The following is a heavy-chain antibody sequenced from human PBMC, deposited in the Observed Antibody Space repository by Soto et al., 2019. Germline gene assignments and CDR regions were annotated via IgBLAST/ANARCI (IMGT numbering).Heavy chain of an antibody. CDR2: IVPMFGTL. CDR3: NRGSEYDFWSGYL. J-gene: IGHJ4*02. D-gene: IGHD3-3*01. Sequence: QERLVQSGAEVRKPGSSVKVSCKVTGGTSTRYAINWVRQAPGQGLEWMGGIVPMFGTLKYAQKFQGRVTITADTSTNIAYMELSSLISEDTAVYYCNRGSEYDFWSGYLWGQGTLVSVSS. CDR1: GGTSTRYA. V-gene: IGHV1-69*06.